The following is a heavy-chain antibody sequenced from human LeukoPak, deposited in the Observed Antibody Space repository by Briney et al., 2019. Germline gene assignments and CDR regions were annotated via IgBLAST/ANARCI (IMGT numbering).Heavy chain of an antibody. CDR2: ISGSGGST. CDR3: EGSGYFSNFDY. CDR1: GFTFSSYA. D-gene: IGHD3-3*01. J-gene: IGHJ4*02. Sequence: GSLRLSCAASGFTFSSYAMSWVRQAPGKGLEWVSAISGSGGSTYYADSVKGRFTISRDNSRNTLYLQMNSLRAEDTAVYYCEGSGYFSNFDYWGQGTLVTVSS. V-gene: IGHV3-23*01.